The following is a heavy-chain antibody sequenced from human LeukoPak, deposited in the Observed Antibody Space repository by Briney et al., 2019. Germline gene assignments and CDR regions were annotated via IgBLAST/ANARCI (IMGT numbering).Heavy chain of an antibody. J-gene: IGHJ4*02. CDR3: ARATLWFGELLPYFDY. D-gene: IGHD3-10*01. CDR1: GGSISSGDYY. CDR2: IYYSGST. Sequence: SETLSLTCTVSGGSISSGDYYWSWIRQHPGKGLEWIGYIYYSGSTYYNPSLKSRVTISVDTSKNQFSLKLSSVAAADTAVYYCARATLWFGELLPYFDYWGQGTLVTVSS. V-gene: IGHV4-31*03.